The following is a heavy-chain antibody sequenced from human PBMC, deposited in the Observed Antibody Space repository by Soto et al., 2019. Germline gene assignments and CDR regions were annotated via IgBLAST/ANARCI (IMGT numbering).Heavy chain of an antibody. Sequence: SVKVSCKASGGTFSSYTISWVRQAPGQGLEWMGRIIPIRGIANYAQKFQGRVTITADKSTSTAYMELSSLRSEDTAVYYCARDLIVAGLKNWFDPWGQGTLVTVSS. CDR3: ARDLIVAGLKNWFDP. CDR2: IIPIRGIA. CDR1: GGTFSSYT. D-gene: IGHD2-15*01. V-gene: IGHV1-69*04. J-gene: IGHJ5*02.